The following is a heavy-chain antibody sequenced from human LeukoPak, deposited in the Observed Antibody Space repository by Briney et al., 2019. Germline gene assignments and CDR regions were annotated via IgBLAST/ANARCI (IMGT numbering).Heavy chain of an antibody. CDR2: INPNSGGT. CDR1: GYTFTGYY. D-gene: IGHD6-6*01. V-gene: IGHV1-2*02. Sequence: ASVKVSCKASGYTFTGYYMHWVRQAPGQGLEWMGWINPNSGGTNYAQKFQGRVTMTRDTSISTAYMGLSRLRSDDTAVYYCARDRTFYSSSSDAFDIWGQGTMVTVSS. CDR3: ARDRTFYSSSSDAFDI. J-gene: IGHJ3*02.